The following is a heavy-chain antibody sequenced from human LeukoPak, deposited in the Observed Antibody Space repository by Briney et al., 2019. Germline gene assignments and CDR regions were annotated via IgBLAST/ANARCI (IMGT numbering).Heavy chain of an antibody. D-gene: IGHD2-21*02. CDR2: IYHSGST. CDR1: GGSISSSNW. V-gene: IGHV4-4*02. J-gene: IGHJ3*02. Sequence: SETLSLTCAVSGGSISSSNWWSWVRQPPGKGLEWIGEIYHSGSTNYKPSLKSRVTISVDKSKNQFSLKLSSVTAADTAVYYCAGAHCGGDCYSGRAFDIWGQGTMVTVSS. CDR3: AGAHCGGDCYSGRAFDI.